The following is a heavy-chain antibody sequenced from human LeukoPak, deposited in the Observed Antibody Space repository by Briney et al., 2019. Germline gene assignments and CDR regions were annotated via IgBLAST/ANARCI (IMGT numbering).Heavy chain of an antibody. CDR3: ARPDSSGYGYYFDY. J-gene: IGHJ4*02. V-gene: IGHV1-18*01. Sequence: ASVKVYCKASGYTFTSYGISWVRQAPGQGLERMGWISAYNGNTNYAQKLQGRVTMTTDTSTSTAYMELRSLRSDDTAVYYCARPDSSGYGYYFDYWGQGTLVTVSS. CDR2: ISAYNGNT. D-gene: IGHD3-22*01. CDR1: GYTFTSYG.